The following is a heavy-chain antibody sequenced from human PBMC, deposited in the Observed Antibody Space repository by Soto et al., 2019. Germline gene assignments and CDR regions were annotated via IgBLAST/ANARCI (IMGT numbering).Heavy chain of an antibody. CDR2: IYHSGST. Sequence: QLQLQESGSGLVKPSQTLSLTCSVSGGSISSGGYSWSWIRQPPGKGLEWIGYIYHSGSTYYNPSPQSRVTTSGDRSTNRFSLKVSSVTTADTAVYYCARVPSPWGQGTLVTVSS. CDR3: ARVPSP. V-gene: IGHV4-30-2*01. CDR1: GGSISSGGYS. J-gene: IGHJ5*02.